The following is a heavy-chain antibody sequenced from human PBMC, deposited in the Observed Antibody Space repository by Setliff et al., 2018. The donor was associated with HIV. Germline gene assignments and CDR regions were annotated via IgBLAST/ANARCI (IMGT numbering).Heavy chain of an antibody. CDR2: IYYSGNT. Sequence: SETLSLTCAVSGGSISSSSYYWGWVRQPPGKGLEWIGSIYYSGNTYYNPSLKSRVTISVDTSKNQFSLKLSSVTAADTAVYYCARENTVVIYYYGMDVWGQGTTVTVSS. J-gene: IGHJ6*02. D-gene: IGHD2-15*01. CDR1: GGSISSSSYY. V-gene: IGHV4-39*07. CDR3: ARENTVVIYYYGMDV.